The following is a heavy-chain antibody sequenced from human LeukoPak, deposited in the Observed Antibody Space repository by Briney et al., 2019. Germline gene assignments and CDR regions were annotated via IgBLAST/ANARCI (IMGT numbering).Heavy chain of an antibody. CDR3: ARDKDDYGSGNHWFDP. V-gene: IGHV3-11*01. Sequence: GGSLRLSCAASGSTFSDYYMSWIRQAPGKGLEWVSYISSSGSTIYYADSVKGRFTISRDNAKNSLYLQMNSLRAEDTAVYYCARDKDDYGSGNHWFDPWGQGTLVTVSS. CDR2: ISSSGSTI. D-gene: IGHD3-10*01. J-gene: IGHJ5*02. CDR1: GSTFSDYY.